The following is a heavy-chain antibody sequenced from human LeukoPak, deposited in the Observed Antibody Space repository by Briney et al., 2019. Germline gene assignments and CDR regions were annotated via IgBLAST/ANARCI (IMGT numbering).Heavy chain of an antibody. CDR3: ARDGLGSSYSNGWYAY. J-gene: IGHJ4*02. Sequence: SVKVSCKASGGTFSSYAISWVRQAPGQGLEWMGRIIPIFGTANYAQKFQGRVTIITDESTSTAYMELSSLRPEDTAVYYCARDGLGSSYSNGWYAYWGQGTLVTVSS. CDR1: GGTFSSYA. CDR2: IIPIFGTA. D-gene: IGHD6-19*01. V-gene: IGHV1-69*05.